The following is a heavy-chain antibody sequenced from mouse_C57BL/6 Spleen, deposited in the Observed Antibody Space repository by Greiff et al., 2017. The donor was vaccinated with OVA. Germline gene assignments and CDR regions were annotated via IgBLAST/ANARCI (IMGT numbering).Heavy chain of an antibody. V-gene: IGHV1-5*01. J-gene: IGHJ2*01. CDR2: LYPGNSDT. D-gene: IGHD3-2*02. CDR3: TREKTAQATYFDY. Sequence: EVQLQQSGTVLARPGASVKMSCKTSGYTFTSYWMHWVKPRPGQGLEWIGALYPGNSDTSYNQKFKGKAKLTAVTSASTAYMELRSLTNEDSAVYYCTREKTAQATYFDYWGQGTTLTVSS. CDR1: GYTFTSYW.